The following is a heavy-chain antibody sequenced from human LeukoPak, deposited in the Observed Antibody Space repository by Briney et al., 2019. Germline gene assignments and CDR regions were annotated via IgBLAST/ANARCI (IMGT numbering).Heavy chain of an antibody. V-gene: IGHV3-7*01. J-gene: IGHJ6*02. CDR2: IKQDGSQE. D-gene: IGHD1-14*01. Sequence: GGSLRLSCAASGFTFSNYAMSWVRQAPGKGLEWVAHIKQDGSQEYYVVSVKGRFTISRDSAKNSLYLQMNSLRAEDTAVYYCARDGYNLYGMDVWGQGTTVTVSS. CDR1: GFTFSNYA. CDR3: ARDGYNLYGMDV.